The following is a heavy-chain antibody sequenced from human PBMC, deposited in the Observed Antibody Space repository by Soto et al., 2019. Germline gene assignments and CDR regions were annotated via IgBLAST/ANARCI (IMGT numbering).Heavy chain of an antibody. V-gene: IGHV3-74*01. D-gene: IGHD5-18*01. CDR2: INSDGSST. Sequence: PGGSLRLSCAASGFTFSSYWMHWVRQAPGKGLVWVSRINSDGSSTSYADSVKGRFTISRDNAKNTLYLQMNSLRAEDTAVYYCARGPITALYGMDVWGQGTTVTVSS. CDR3: ARGPITALYGMDV. CDR1: GFTFSSYW. J-gene: IGHJ6*02.